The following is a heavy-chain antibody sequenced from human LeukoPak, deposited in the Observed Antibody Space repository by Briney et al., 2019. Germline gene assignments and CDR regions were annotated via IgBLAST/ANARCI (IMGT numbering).Heavy chain of an antibody. V-gene: IGHV1-18*01. CDR1: GYTFTSYG. CDR3: ARGDYYDSSGYYSY. D-gene: IGHD3-22*01. Sequence: ASVKVSCKASGYTFTSYGISWVRQAPGQGLEWMGWISAYNGNTNYAQKLQGRVTMTTDTSTSTAYMVLRSLRSDDTAVYYCARGDYYDSSGYYSYWGQGTLVTVSS. J-gene: IGHJ4*02. CDR2: ISAYNGNT.